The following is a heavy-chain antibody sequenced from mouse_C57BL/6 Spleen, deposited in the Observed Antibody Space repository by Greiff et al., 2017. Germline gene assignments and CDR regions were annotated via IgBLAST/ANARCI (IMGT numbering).Heavy chain of an antibody. CDR1: GYTFPRYW. V-gene: IGHV1-69*01. Sequence: QVQLQQPGAELVMPGASVKLSCKASGYTFPRYWMHWVKQRPGQGLEWIGEIDPSASYTNYNQKFTVKSTLTVDKSSSTAYMQLSSLTSEDSAVYYCARGGSYDGYYEFAYWGQGTLVTVSA. J-gene: IGHJ3*01. CDR2: IDPSASYT. D-gene: IGHD2-3*01. CDR3: ARGGSYDGYYEFAY.